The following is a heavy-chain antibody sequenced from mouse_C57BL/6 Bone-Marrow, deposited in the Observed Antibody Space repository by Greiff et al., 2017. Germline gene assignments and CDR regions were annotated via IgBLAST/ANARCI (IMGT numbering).Heavy chain of an antibody. CDR2: INPYNGGT. Sequence: VQLQQSGPVLVKPGASVKMSCKASGYTFTDYYMNWVKQSHGKCLEWIGVINPYNGGTSYNQKFKGKATLTVDKSSSTAYMELNSLTSEDSAVYYCARYGDYYAMDYWGQGTSVTVSS. CDR3: ARYGDYYAMDY. V-gene: IGHV1-19*01. J-gene: IGHJ4*01. CDR1: GYTFTDYY. D-gene: IGHD1-1*02.